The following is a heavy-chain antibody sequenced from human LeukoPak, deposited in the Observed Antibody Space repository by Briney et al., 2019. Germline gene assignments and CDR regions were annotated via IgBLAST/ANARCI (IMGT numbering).Heavy chain of an antibody. V-gene: IGHV3-30-3*01. CDR3: AGDYYDSSGKDAFDI. J-gene: IGHJ3*02. Sequence: GGSLRLSCAASGFTFSSYAMHWVRQAPGKGLEWVAVISYDGSNKYYADSVKGRFTISRDNSKSTLYLQMNSLRAEDTAVYYCAGDYYDSSGKDAFDIWGQGTMVTVSS. CDR1: GFTFSSYA. D-gene: IGHD3-22*01. CDR2: ISYDGSNK.